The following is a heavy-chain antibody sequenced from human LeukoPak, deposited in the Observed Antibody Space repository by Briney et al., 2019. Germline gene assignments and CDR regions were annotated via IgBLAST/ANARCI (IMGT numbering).Heavy chain of an antibody. Sequence: GGSLRLSCAAYGFTFSSYSMNWVRQAPGKGLEWVSYISSSSSTIYYADSVKGRFTISRDNAKNSLYLQMNSLRAEDTAVYYCARADYYDSSGYFDYWGQGTLVTVSS. CDR1: GFTFSSYS. J-gene: IGHJ4*02. V-gene: IGHV3-48*04. CDR2: ISSSSSTI. D-gene: IGHD3-22*01. CDR3: ARADYYDSSGYFDY.